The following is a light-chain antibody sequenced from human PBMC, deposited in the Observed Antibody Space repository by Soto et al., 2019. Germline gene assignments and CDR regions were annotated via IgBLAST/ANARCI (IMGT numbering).Light chain of an antibody. CDR2: KAS. V-gene: IGKV1-5*03. CDR3: QQYHSYSWLS. J-gene: IGKJ4*01. CDR1: QSIKSW. Sequence: DIQLTQSPSTLSASVGDRVTITCRASQSIKSWLAWYQQKPGEAPKLLIYKASTLGSGVPSRFSGSASGTEFTLTINSLQPDDFAMYYCQQYHSYSWLSFGGGTKVDI.